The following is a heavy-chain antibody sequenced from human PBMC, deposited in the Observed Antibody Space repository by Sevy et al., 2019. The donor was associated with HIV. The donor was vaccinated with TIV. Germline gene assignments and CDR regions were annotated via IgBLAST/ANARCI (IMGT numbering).Heavy chain of an antibody. J-gene: IGHJ4*02. CDR1: GFSFSDHR. V-gene: IGHV3-30*03. Sequence: GGSLRLSCVGSGFSFSDHRMHWVLQAPGKGLEWMAVISYDGRNTKYKADSVKGRFTISRDNSKNTLYLQMNSLRAEDTAIYYCARDRGEILSSAFDYWGQGTLVTVSS. CDR3: ARDRGEILSSAFDY. CDR2: ISYDGRNTK. D-gene: IGHD3-16*01.